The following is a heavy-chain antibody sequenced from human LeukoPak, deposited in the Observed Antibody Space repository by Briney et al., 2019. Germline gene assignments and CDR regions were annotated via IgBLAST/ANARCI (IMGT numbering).Heavy chain of an antibody. V-gene: IGHV1-69*13. CDR3: ARGRRIVVVPADMGTNWFDP. Sequence: GASVKVSCKASGGTFSSYAISWVRQAPGQGLEWMGGIIPIFGTANYAQKFQGRVTITADESTSTAYMELSSLRSEDTAVYYCARGRRIVVVPADMGTNWFDPWGQGTLVTVSS. CDR1: GGTFSSYA. J-gene: IGHJ5*02. CDR2: IIPIFGTA. D-gene: IGHD2-2*01.